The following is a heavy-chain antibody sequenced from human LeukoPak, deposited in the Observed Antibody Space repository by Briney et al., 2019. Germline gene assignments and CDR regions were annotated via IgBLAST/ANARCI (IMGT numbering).Heavy chain of an antibody. V-gene: IGHV3-23*01. CDR2: ISGSGGST. CDR1: GFTFSSYA. Sequence: GGSLRLSCAASGFTFSSYAMSWVRQAPGKGLEWVSAISGSGGSTYYADSVKGRFTISRDNSKNTLYLQMNSLRAEDTAVYYCARSACVDDCYSGGFDYWGQGTLVTVSS. J-gene: IGHJ4*02. D-gene: IGHD2-21*02. CDR3: ARSACVDDCYSGGFDY.